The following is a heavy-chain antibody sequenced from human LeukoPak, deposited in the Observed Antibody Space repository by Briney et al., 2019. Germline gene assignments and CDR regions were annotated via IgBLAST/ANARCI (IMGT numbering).Heavy chain of an antibody. J-gene: IGHJ4*02. CDR1: GFTFRSHA. V-gene: IGHV3-23*01. CDR2: IYENGGTT. Sequence: GGSLRLSCVGSGFTFRSHAMSWVRQAPEKGLEFVSGIYENGGTTYYADSVKGRFTISRDNSKNTLYLQINSLRAEDTAVYYCANIVGNWGQGTLVTVSS. CDR3: ANIVGN. D-gene: IGHD1-26*01.